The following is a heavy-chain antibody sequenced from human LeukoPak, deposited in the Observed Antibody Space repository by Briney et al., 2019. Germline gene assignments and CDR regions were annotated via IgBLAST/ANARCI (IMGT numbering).Heavy chain of an antibody. V-gene: IGHV1-24*01. Sequence: ASVKVSCEVSGYTLTELSMHWVRQAPGKGLEWMGGFDPEDGETIYAQKFQGRVTMTEDTSTDTAYMELSSLRSEDTAVYYCATWEYCSSTSCPPHAFDIWGQGTMVTVSS. CDR1: GYTLTELS. CDR2: FDPEDGET. J-gene: IGHJ3*02. CDR3: ATWEYCSSTSCPPHAFDI. D-gene: IGHD2-2*01.